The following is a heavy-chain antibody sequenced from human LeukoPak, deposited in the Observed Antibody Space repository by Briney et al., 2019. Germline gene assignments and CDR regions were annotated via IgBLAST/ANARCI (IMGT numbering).Heavy chain of an antibody. CDR2: IYFGGST. CDR1: CGSISSNTYY. Sequence: SETLSLTCSVSCGSISSNTYYWGWIRQPPGKELEWIGSIYFGGSTYYNPSLKSRATISGDTSKKQFSLKLSSVTAADTAVYYCARPHLPGYGDNFDYWGQGTLVTVSS. V-gene: IGHV4-39*01. CDR3: ARPHLPGYGDNFDY. D-gene: IGHD4-17*01. J-gene: IGHJ4*02.